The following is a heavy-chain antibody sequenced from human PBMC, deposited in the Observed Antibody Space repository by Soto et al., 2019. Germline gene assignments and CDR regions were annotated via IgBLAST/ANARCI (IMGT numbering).Heavy chain of an antibody. CDR3: AKDSGDYVWGSYRYTAPFDY. Sequence: PGGSLRLSCAASGFTFSSYAMSWVRQAPGKGLEWVSAISGSGGSTYYADSVKGRFTISRDNSKNTLYLQMNSLRAEDTAVYYCAKDSGDYVWGSYRYTAPFDYWGQGTLVTVSP. V-gene: IGHV3-23*01. CDR1: GFTFSSYA. CDR2: ISGSGGST. D-gene: IGHD3-16*02. J-gene: IGHJ4*02.